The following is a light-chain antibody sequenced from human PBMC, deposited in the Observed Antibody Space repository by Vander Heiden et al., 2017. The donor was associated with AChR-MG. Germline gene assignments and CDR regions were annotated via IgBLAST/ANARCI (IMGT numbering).Light chain of an antibody. CDR3: QQYNNWPYT. Sequence: EIVMTQSPATLSVSPGERATLSCRASQRVSTNLAWYQQKPGQAPRLLMYGASTRSTGIPARFRGSGSGTEFTLTISRLQSEDFAVYYCQQYNNWPYTFGQGTKLEIK. J-gene: IGKJ2*01. CDR2: GAS. CDR1: QRVSTN. V-gene: IGKV3-15*01.